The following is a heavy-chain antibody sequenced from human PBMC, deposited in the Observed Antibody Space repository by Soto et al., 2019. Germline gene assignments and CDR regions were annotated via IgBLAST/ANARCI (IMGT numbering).Heavy chain of an antibody. CDR1: GFTFSSYG. V-gene: IGHV3-23*01. CDR2: ISGSDANT. J-gene: IGHJ4*02. D-gene: IGHD1-26*01. CDR3: ARNQWELLN. Sequence: VGSVRLSCAASGFTFSSYGMSWVRQAPGKGLEWVSSISGSDANTYYADSVKGRFTISRDNFKNTLYLQMNSLRAEDTAVYYCARNQWELLNWGQGTLVTVSS.